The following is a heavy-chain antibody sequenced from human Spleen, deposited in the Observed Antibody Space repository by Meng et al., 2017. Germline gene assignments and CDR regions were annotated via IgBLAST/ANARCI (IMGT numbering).Heavy chain of an antibody. J-gene: IGHJ4*02. CDR1: GGSFSGYY. Sequence: SETLSLTCAVYGGSFSGYYWSWIRQPPGKGLEWIGEINHSGSTNYNPSLESRATISVDTSQNNLSLKLSSVTAADSAVYYCARGPTTMAHDFEDWGQGTLVTVSS. V-gene: IGHV4-34*01. CDR2: INHSGST. D-gene: IGHD4-11*01. CDR3: ARGPTTMAHDFED.